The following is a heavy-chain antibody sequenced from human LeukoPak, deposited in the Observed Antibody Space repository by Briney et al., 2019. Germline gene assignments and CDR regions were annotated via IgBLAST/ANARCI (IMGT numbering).Heavy chain of an antibody. V-gene: IGHV1-18*01. CDR1: GYTFSSYG. CDR3: ARGNYDILTGYLPYYFDY. Sequence: ASVKVSCKASGYTFSSYGTTWVRQAPGQGLEWMGWINVYNGNTKYAQKFKGRVIMTTDTSTSTADMELRSLRSDDTAIYYCARGNYDILTGYLPYYFDYWGQGALVTVSS. D-gene: IGHD3-9*01. CDR2: INVYNGNT. J-gene: IGHJ4*02.